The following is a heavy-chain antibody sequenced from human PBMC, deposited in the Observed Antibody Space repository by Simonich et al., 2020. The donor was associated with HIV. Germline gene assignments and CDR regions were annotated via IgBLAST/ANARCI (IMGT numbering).Heavy chain of an antibody. CDR3: ARVMQQQLDRYYYYGMDV. CDR2: IYHSGST. D-gene: IGHD6-13*01. V-gene: IGHV4-38-2*01. Sequence: QVQLQESGPGLVKPSETLSLTCAVSGYSISSGYYWGWVRQPPGEGLEWIGSIYHSGSTYYNPSLKSRVTISVDTSKNQFSLKLSSVTAADTAVYYCARVMQQQLDRYYYYGMDVWGQGTTVTVSS. J-gene: IGHJ6*02. CDR1: GYSISSGYY.